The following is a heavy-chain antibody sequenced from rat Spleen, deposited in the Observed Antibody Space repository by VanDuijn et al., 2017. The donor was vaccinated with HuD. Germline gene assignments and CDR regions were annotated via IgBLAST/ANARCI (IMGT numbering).Heavy chain of an antibody. Sequence: EVQLVESGGGLVQPGRSLKLSCAASGFTFSDYGVAWVRQAPTKGLEWVATISYGDSSGHSSTYYRYSVRGRFTISRDNAKSTLYLQMESLRSGDTATYDCATQHGIDFWGPGTMVTVSS. CDR1: GFTFSDYG. CDR3: ATQHGIDF. V-gene: IGHV5-29*01. CDR2: ISYGDSSGHSST. J-gene: IGHJ1*01.